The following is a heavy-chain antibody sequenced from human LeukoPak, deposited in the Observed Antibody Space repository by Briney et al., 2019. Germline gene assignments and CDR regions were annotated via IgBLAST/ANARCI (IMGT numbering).Heavy chain of an antibody. CDR1: DYTFTSYG. J-gene: IGHJ6*03. D-gene: IGHD4-11*01. CDR3: ASRLHETQDYYYYMDV. CDR2: ISAYNGNT. V-gene: IGHV1-18*01. Sequence: ASVKVSCKASDYTFTSYGISWVRQAPAQGLEWMGWISAYNGNTNYAQKLQGRVTMTTDTSTSTAYMELRSLRSDDTAVYYCASRLHETQDYYYYMDVWGKGTTVTVSS.